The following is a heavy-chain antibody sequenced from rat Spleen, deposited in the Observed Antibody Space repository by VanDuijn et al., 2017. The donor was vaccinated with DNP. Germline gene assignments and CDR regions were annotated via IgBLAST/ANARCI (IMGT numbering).Heavy chain of an antibody. D-gene: IGHD1-2*01. J-gene: IGHJ3*01. CDR3: ATSDSYGFAY. CDR2: ISYEGSRS. Sequence: EVQLVESGGGLVQPGRSLKLSCAASGFTFSNYGMAWVRQTPTKGLEWVASISYEGSRSNYGDSVKGRFTISRDKAKSILYLQMNSLRSEDTATYYCATSDSYGFAYWGQGTLVTVSS. V-gene: IGHV5-22*01. CDR1: GFTFSNYG.